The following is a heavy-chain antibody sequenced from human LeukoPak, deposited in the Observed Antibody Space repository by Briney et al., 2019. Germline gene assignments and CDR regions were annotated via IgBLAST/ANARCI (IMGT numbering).Heavy chain of an antibody. CDR2: ISSSSNYI. CDR3: VRVGPAKSEYGSGSYGD. V-gene: IGHV3-21*01. CDR1: GFTFSSYD. J-gene: IGHJ4*02. D-gene: IGHD3-10*01. Sequence: GGSLRLSCAASGFTFSSYDMNWVRQAPEKGLEWVSSISSSSNYIYQADSVKGRFTISRDNAKNSLYLHMNSLRVEDTAVYYCVRVGPAKSEYGSGSYGDWGQGTLVTVSS.